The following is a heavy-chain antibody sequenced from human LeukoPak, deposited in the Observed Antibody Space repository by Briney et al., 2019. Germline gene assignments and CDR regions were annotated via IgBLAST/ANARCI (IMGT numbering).Heavy chain of an antibody. J-gene: IGHJ4*02. CDR1: NASMTDYY. Sequence: SETLSLTCTVSNASMTDYYWSWIRQPAGKGLEWIGRIYTSGSTNYNPSLKSRVTMSVDTSKNQFSLKLSSVTAADTAVYYCARDSCYYFDYWGQGTLVTVSS. CDR3: ARDSCYYFDY. V-gene: IGHV4-4*07. CDR2: IYTSGST. D-gene: IGHD2-15*01.